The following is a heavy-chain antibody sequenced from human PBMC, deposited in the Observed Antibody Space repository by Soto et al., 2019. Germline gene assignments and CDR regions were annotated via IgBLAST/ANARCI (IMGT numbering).Heavy chain of an antibody. D-gene: IGHD6-19*01. J-gene: IGHJ4*02. CDR2: INHSGST. CDR3: ARGPIAAAAPGPGSSGWYWNY. Sequence: PSETLSLTCAVYGGSFSGYYWSWIRQPPGKGLEWIGEINHSGSTNYNPSLKSRVTISADTSKNQFSLKLSSVTAADTAVYYCARGPIAAAAPGPGSSGWYWNYWGQGTLVTVSS. CDR1: GGSFSGYY. V-gene: IGHV4-34*01.